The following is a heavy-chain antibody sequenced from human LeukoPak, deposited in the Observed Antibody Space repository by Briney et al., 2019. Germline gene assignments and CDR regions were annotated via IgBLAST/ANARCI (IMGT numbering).Heavy chain of an antibody. J-gene: IGHJ4*02. V-gene: IGHV4-39*07. CDR3: ARPQAPTPYSSFDY. D-gene: IGHD2-15*01. Sequence: SETLSPTCSVSGGSVTSSSVHLAWLRQSPGKGLEWIGTVYYSGRAYYNSSLKSRVTISVDTSKNQLSLKLSSVTAADTAVYYCARPQAPTPYSSFDYWGQGTLVTVSS. CDR1: GGSVTSSSVH. CDR2: VYYSGRA.